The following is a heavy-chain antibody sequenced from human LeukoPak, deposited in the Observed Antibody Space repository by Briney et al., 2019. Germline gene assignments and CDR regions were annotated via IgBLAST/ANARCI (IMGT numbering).Heavy chain of an antibody. Sequence: PSETLSLTCTVYGGSFSGYYWSWIRQPPGKGLEWIGEINHSGSTNYNPSLKSRVTISVDTSKNQFSLKLSSVTAADTAVYYCAKGWGALAGTFFFDYWGQGTLVTVSS. CDR3: AKGWGALAGTFFFDY. CDR2: INHSGST. CDR1: GGSFSGYY. D-gene: IGHD6-19*01. J-gene: IGHJ4*02. V-gene: IGHV4-34*01.